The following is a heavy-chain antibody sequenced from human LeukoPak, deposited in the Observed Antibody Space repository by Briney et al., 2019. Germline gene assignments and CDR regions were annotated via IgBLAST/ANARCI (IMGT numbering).Heavy chain of an antibody. CDR3: ARGPWILAPPVHSDY. CDR1: GYTFTSYD. CDR2: MNPNSGNK. D-gene: IGHD2-2*03. J-gene: IGHJ4*02. V-gene: IGHV1-8*01. Sequence: GASVKVSCKASGYTFTSYDIDWVRQATGQGLEWMGWMNPNSGNKGYAQKFQGRVTMTRNTSISTAYMELSSLRSEDTAVYYCARGPWILAPPVHSDYWGQGTLVTVSS.